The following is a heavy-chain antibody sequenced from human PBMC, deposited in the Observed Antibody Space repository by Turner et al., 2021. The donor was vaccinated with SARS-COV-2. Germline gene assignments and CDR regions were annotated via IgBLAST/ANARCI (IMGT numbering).Heavy chain of an antibody. D-gene: IGHD2-2*01. J-gene: IGHJ4*02. Sequence: QLQLQESGPGLVKPSETLSPTCTVSGASVNNSDYYWAWIRQPPEKGLEWIGNIYYSGTTYYNPSLKSRVTISVDTSKNQFSLKLTSVTAADTAVHFCARDTRVVPLWVDSWGQGTLVTVSS. CDR1: GASVNNSDYY. CDR2: IYYSGTT. V-gene: IGHV4-39*02. CDR3: ARDTRVVPLWVDS.